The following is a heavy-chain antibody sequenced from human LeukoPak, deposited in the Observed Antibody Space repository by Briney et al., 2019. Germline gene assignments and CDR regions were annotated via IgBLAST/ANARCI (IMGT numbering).Heavy chain of an antibody. V-gene: IGHV1-2*02. CDR3: AIRGGSGYLYYFDY. CDR1: GYTFTGYY. J-gene: IGHJ4*02. CDR2: INPNSGGT. Sequence: GASVKVSCKASGYTFTGYYMHWVRQAPGQGLEWMGWINPNSGGTNYAQKFQGRVTMTRDTSISTAYMELSRLRSDDTAVYYCAIRGGSGYLYYFDYWGQGTLVTVSS. D-gene: IGHD3-3*01.